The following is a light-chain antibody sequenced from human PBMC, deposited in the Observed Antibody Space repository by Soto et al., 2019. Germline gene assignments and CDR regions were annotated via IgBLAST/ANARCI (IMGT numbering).Light chain of an antibody. CDR3: QPYNNWPLT. J-gene: IGKJ4*01. CDR2: DTS. V-gene: IGKV3-15*01. CDR1: FSTSY. Sequence: EIVLTQSPGTLSLSPGERATLSCRASFSTSYLAWYQHKPGQTPRLLIYDTSTRATGVPTRFSGSRSGAEFTLTINSLQSEDFAVYYCQPYNNWPLTFGGGTKVDIK.